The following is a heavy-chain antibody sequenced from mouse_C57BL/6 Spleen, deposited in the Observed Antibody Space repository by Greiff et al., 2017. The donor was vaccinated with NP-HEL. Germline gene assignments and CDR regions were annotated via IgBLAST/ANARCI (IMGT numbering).Heavy chain of an antibody. CDR2: ISSGGSYT. V-gene: IGHV5-6*02. D-gene: IGHD2-1*01. CDR1: GFTFSSYG. CDR3: ARQSYYGNYEGFDY. J-gene: IGHJ2*01. Sequence: EVKVEESGGDLVKPGGSLKLSCAASGFTFSSYGMSWVRQTPDKRLEWVATISSGGSYTDYPDSVKGRFISSRDNAKNTLYLQMSSLKSEDTAMYYCARQSYYGNYEGFDYWGQGTTLTVSS.